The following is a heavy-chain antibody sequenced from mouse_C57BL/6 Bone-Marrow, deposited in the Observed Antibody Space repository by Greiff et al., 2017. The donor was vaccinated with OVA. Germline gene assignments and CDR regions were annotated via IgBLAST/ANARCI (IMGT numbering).Heavy chain of an antibody. Sequence: QVQLQQSGAELVRPGTSVKMSCKASGYTFTNYWIGWAKQRPGHGLEWIGDIYPGGGYTNYNEKFKGKATLTADKSSSTAYMQFSSLTSEDSAIYYCARTGRYYYFDCWGQGTTLTVSS. D-gene: IGHD2-12*01. J-gene: IGHJ2*01. CDR1: GYTFTNYW. CDR3: ARTGRYYYFDC. V-gene: IGHV1-63*01. CDR2: IYPGGGYT.